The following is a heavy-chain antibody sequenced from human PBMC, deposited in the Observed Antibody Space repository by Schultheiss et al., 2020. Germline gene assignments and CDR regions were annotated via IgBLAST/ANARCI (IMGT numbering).Heavy chain of an antibody. CDR2: ISSSSSYT. CDR1: GFTVSSNY. D-gene: IGHD6-13*01. V-gene: IGHV3-11*05. J-gene: IGHJ6*02. Sequence: GESLKISCAASGFTVSSNYMSWIRQAPGKGLEWVSYISSSSSYTNYADSVKGRFTISRDNAKNSLYLQMNSLRAEDTAVYYCARVQYSSSWYTDYYYYGMDVWGQGTTVTVSS. CDR3: ARVQYSSSWYTDYYYYGMDV.